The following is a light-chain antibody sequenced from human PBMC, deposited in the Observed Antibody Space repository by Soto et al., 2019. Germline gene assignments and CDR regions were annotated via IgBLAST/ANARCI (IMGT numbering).Light chain of an antibody. V-gene: IGKV3-20*01. Sequence: EIVLTQSPGTLSLSPGERATLSCRASQSISSTYLAWYQHKPGQAPRLLIYGASSRATGIPDRFSGSGSETDFTLTISRLEPEDFAVYYCQHPWTFGQGTKVEIK. CDR3: QHPWT. CDR2: GAS. CDR1: QSISSTY. J-gene: IGKJ1*01.